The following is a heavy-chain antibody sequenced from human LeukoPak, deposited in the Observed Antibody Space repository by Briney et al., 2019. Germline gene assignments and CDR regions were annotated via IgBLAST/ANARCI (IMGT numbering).Heavy chain of an antibody. Sequence: SETLSLTCTVSGGSVSSGSYYWSWIRQPPGKGLEWIGYTYYSGSTNYNPSLKSRVTISVDTSKNQFSLKLSSVTAADTAVYYCAREAIYDSSGYYHEPNFDYWGQGTLVTVSS. J-gene: IGHJ4*02. CDR2: TYYSGST. V-gene: IGHV4-61*01. D-gene: IGHD3-22*01. CDR3: AREAIYDSSGYYHEPNFDY. CDR1: GGSVSSGSYY.